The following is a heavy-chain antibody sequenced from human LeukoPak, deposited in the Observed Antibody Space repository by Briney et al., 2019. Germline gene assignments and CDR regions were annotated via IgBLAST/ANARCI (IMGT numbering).Heavy chain of an antibody. V-gene: IGHV3-9*01. CDR1: GFTFDDYA. CDR3: AKGPSGIAAAAPPYYFDY. Sequence: GRSLRLSCAASGFTFDDYAMHWVRQAPGKGLEWVSGISWNSGSIGYADSVKGRFTISRDNAKNSLYLQMNSLRAEDTALYYCAKGPSGIAAAAPPYYFDYWGQGTLVTVSS. CDR2: ISWNSGSI. D-gene: IGHD6-13*01. J-gene: IGHJ4*02.